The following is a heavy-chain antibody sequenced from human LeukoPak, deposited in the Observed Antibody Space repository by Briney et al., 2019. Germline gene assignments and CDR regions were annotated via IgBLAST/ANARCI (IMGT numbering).Heavy chain of an antibody. D-gene: IGHD2-2*03. Sequence: SETLSLTCTVSGGSISSYYWSWIRQPPGKGLEWIGYIYYSGSTNYNPSLKSRVTISVDTSKNQFSLKLSSVTAADTAVYYCARLDIRPPERAFLLGYWGQGTLVTVSS. V-gene: IGHV4-59*08. CDR3: ARLDIRPPERAFLLGY. J-gene: IGHJ4*02. CDR1: GGSISSYY. CDR2: IYYSGST.